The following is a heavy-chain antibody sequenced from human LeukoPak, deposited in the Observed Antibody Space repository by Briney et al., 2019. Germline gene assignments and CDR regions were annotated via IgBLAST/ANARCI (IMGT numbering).Heavy chain of an antibody. Sequence: GGSQSLVCAAYGLTFSSYSSECVSHAPGMGLVWFSSISSNSSYIHYADSVNGRFTISRDNTKNSLYLQMNSLRAEDTAVYYCARFQGAHYWGQGTLVTVSS. J-gene: IGHJ4*02. D-gene: IGHD4/OR15-4a*01. CDR3: ARFQGAHY. V-gene: IGHV3-21*01. CDR1: GLTFSSYS. CDR2: ISSNSSYI.